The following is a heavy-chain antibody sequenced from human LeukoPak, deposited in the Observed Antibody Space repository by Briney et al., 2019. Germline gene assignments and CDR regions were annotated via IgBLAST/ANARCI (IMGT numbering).Heavy chain of an antibody. V-gene: IGHV4-61*02. Sequence: SQTLSLTCTASGGSISSGSYNWSWIRQPAGKGLEWIGRIYTSGSTNYNPSLKSRVTISVDTSKNQFSLKLSSVTAADTAVYYCASGYSGYDSVFDYWGQGTLVTVSS. CDR3: ASGYSGYDSVFDY. CDR1: GGSISSGSYN. J-gene: IGHJ4*02. CDR2: IYTSGST. D-gene: IGHD5-12*01.